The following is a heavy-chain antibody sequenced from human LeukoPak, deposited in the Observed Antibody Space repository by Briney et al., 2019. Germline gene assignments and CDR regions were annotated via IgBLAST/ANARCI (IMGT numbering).Heavy chain of an antibody. CDR1: GGSISSYY. CDR3: ARDRVRSSSWYWDY. Sequence: SETLSLTCTASGGSISSYYWSWIRQPAGKGLEWIGRIYTSGSTNYNPSLKSRVTMSVDTSKNQFSLKLSSVTAADTAVYYCARDRVRSSSWYWDYWGQGTLVTVSS. CDR2: IYTSGST. V-gene: IGHV4-4*07. D-gene: IGHD6-13*01. J-gene: IGHJ4*02.